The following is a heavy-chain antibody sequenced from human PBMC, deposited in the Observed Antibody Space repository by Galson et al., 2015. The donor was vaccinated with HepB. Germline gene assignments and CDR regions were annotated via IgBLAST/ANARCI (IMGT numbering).Heavy chain of an antibody. CDR2: INSNGGST. Sequence: SLRLSCAASGFTFSTYAMHWVRQAPGKGLEYVSAINSNGGSTHSADSVKGRFTISRDNSKNTLYLQMSSLRPDDTAVYFCVKLPAGDILTGHDKPFDFWGQGTLVTVSS. CDR3: VKLPAGDILTGHDKPFDF. CDR1: GFTFSTYA. D-gene: IGHD3-9*01. V-gene: IGHV3-64D*06. J-gene: IGHJ4*02.